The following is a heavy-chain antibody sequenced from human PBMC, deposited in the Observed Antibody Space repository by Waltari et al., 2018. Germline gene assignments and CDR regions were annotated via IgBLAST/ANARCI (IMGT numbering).Heavy chain of an antibody. D-gene: IGHD3-16*01. CDR3: ARPLGGAFEI. CDR1: GFTFSSSA. Sequence: QVQLVESGGGVVQPGRSLRLSCAASGFTFSSSAMHWVRQAPGEGLEWVAVILYDGSNQYYADSVKGRFTISRDNSKNTLYLQMNSLRAEDTAVYYCARPLGGAFEIWGQGTMVTVSS. V-gene: IGHV3-30-3*01. J-gene: IGHJ3*02. CDR2: ILYDGSNQ.